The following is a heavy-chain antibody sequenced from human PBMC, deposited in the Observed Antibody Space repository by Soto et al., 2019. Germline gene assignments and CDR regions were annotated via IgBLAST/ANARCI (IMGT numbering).Heavy chain of an antibody. CDR1: GYTLTELC. J-gene: IGHJ4*02. D-gene: IGHD6-19*01. CDR2: FDPEDGET. CDR3: AREGGWYEKTADY. Sequence: GASLKLSCKVSGYTLTELCMHWVRQAPGKGLEWMGGFDPEDGETIYAQKFQGRVTMTEDTSTDTAYMELSSLRSDDTAVYYCAREGGWYEKTADYWGQGTLVTVSS. V-gene: IGHV1-24*01.